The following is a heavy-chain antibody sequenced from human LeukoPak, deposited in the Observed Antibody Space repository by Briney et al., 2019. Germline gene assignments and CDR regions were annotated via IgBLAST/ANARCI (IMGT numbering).Heavy chain of an antibody. CDR3: ARYEQNYSYYKGRDV. J-gene: IGHJ6*04. Sequence: ASVKGSCKASGYTFTGYYMHWVRQAPGQGLEWMGWINPNSGGTNYAQKFQGRVTMTRDTSISTAYMELSRLRSDDTAVYYCARYEQNYSYYKGRDVWGKGTTVTVSP. CDR2: INPNSGGT. D-gene: IGHD3-16*01. CDR1: GYTFTGYY. V-gene: IGHV1-2*02.